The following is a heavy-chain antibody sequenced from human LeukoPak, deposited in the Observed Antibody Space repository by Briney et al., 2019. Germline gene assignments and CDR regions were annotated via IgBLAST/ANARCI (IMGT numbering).Heavy chain of an antibody. J-gene: IGHJ4*02. CDR2: MSASGGGT. CDR1: GFTFSHYG. CDR3: AKDSSSGWYYFDY. V-gene: IGHV3-23*01. Sequence: GRSLRLSCAASGFTFSHYGMHWVRQAPGKGLEWVSAMSASGGGTYYADSVKGRFTISRDNSKNTLYLQMNSLRAEDTAVYYCAKDSSSGWYYFDYWGQGTLVTVSS. D-gene: IGHD6-19*01.